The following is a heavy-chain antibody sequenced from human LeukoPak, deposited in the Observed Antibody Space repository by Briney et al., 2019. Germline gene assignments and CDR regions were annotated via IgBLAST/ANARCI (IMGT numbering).Heavy chain of an antibody. J-gene: IGHJ4*02. CDR3: ARGGTFVSDY. CDR1: GFTFSTFW. Sequence: GGSLRLSCAASGFTFSTFWMSWVRQAPGKGLEWVANIKEDGSEKYYVDSMEGRFTVSRDNAKNSLYLQMDSLRAEDTAVYYCARGGTFVSDYWGQGTLVTVSS. D-gene: IGHD1-1*01. V-gene: IGHV3-7*01. CDR2: IKEDGSEK.